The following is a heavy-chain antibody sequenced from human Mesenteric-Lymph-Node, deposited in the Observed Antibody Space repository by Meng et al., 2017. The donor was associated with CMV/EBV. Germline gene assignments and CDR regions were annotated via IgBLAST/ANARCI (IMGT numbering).Heavy chain of an antibody. CDR3: AVAATPEGYYYGMDV. V-gene: IGHV3-21*01. D-gene: IGHD2-15*01. Sequence: GESLKISCAASGFTFSSYSMNWVRQAPGKGLEWVSSIISSSSHIYYADSVKGRFTISRDNSKNTLYLQMNSLRAEDTAVYYCAVAATPEGYYYGMDVWGQGTTVTVSS. J-gene: IGHJ6*02. CDR1: GFTFSSYS. CDR2: IISSSSHI.